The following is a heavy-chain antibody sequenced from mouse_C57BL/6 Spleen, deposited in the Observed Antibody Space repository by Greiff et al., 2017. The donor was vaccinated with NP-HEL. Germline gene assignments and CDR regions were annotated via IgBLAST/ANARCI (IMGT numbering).Heavy chain of an antibody. D-gene: IGHD2-13*01. J-gene: IGHJ4*01. CDR3: ARSSNYGEFYYAMAY. Sequence: EVQLQQSGPELVKPGASVKIPCKASGYTFTDYNMDWVKQSHGKSLEWIGDINPNNGGTIYNQKFKGKATLTVDKSSSTAYMELRSLTSEDTAVYYCARSSNYGEFYYAMAYWGQGTSVTVSS. CDR2: INPNNGGT. CDR1: GYTFTDYN. V-gene: IGHV1-18*01.